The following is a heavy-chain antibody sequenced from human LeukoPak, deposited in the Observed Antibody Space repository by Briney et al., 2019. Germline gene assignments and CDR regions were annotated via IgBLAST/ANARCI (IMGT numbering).Heavy chain of an antibody. D-gene: IGHD5-24*01. CDR2: ISGSGGST. J-gene: IGHJ5*02. Sequence: GGSLRLSCAASGFTFSSYAMSWVRQAPGKGLEWVSAISGSGGSTYYADSVKGRFTISRDNSKNTLYLQMNSLRAEDTAVYYCAKAAREMATILNWFDPWGQGTLVTVSS. V-gene: IGHV3-23*01. CDR1: GFTFSSYA. CDR3: AKAAREMATILNWFDP.